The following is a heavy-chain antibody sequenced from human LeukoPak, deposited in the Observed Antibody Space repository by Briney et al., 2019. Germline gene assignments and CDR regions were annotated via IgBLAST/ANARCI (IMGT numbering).Heavy chain of an antibody. CDR2: LYSGAIT. V-gene: IGHV3-66*01. CDR1: GFIVSSNH. CDR3: AKDRHAPGRYCSSTSCFPFDS. J-gene: IGHJ5*01. D-gene: IGHD2-2*01. Sequence: GGSLRLSCAASGFIVSSNHMSWVRQVPGKGLEWVSVLYSGAITYYSDSVKGRFTISRDISKNMLYLQMNSLRAEDTAVYYCAKDRHAPGRYCSSTSCFPFDSWGQGTLVTVSS.